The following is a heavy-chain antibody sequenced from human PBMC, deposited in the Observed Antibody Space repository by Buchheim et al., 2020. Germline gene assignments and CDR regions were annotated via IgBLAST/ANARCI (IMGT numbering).Heavy chain of an antibody. CDR2: IYPGDSDT. Sequence: EVQLVQSGAEVKKAGESLKISCKGSGYNFPSYWIGWVRQMPGKGLEWIGIIYPGDSDTRYSPSFQGQVTIPADKSISTAYLQWSGLKAADSAMDYCARLKDRVGDRGAYYYYGMDVWGQGTT. V-gene: IGHV5-51*01. CDR3: ARLKDRVGDRGAYYYYGMDV. D-gene: IGHD3-10*01. J-gene: IGHJ6*02. CDR1: GYNFPSYW.